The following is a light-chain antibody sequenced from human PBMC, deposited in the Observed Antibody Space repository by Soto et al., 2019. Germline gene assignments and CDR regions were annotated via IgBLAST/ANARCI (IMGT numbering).Light chain of an antibody. CDR1: SSDVGGYEY. CDR2: EVS. J-gene: IGLJ1*01. Sequence: QSALTQPPSASGSPGQSVTISCTGTSSDVGGYEYVSWYQQHPGKAPKLMIYEVSRRPSGVPDRFSASKSGNTASLTVSGLQAEDEAEYYCASYAGNNLYVFGTGTKLTVL. CDR3: ASYAGNNLYV. V-gene: IGLV2-8*01.